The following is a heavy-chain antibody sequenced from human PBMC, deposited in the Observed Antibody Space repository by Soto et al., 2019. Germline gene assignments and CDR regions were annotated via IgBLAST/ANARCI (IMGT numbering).Heavy chain of an antibody. CDR1: GGSISSSSYY. V-gene: IGHV4-39*01. CDR3: ARQYYYDSRGYDY. Sequence: SETLSLTCTVSGGSISSSSYYWGWIRQPPGKGLEWIGSIYYSGSTYYNPSLKSRVTISVDTSKNQFSLKLSSVTAADTAVYYCARQYYYDSRGYDYWGQGNRVTVS. D-gene: IGHD3-22*01. CDR2: IYYSGST. J-gene: IGHJ4*02.